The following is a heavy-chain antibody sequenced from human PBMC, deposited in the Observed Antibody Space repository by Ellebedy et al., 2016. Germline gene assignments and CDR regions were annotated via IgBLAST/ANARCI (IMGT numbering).Heavy chain of an antibody. CDR3: ATTVALEMASGLDA. J-gene: IGHJ6*02. CDR2: MNPNSGNT. V-gene: IGHV1-8*01. D-gene: IGHD5-24*01. CDR1: GYTFTSYD. Sequence: ASVKVSCKASGYTFTSYDINWVRQATGQGLEWMGWMNPNSGNTGYAQKFQGRVTMTRNTSISTAYMELSSLRSEDTAIYYCATTVALEMASGLDAWGQGTTVTVSS.